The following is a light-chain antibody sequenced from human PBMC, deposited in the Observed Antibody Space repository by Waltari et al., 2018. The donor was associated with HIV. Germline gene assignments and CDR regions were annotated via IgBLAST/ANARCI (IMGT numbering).Light chain of an antibody. CDR1: SSNIESHY. V-gene: IGLV1-47*01. CDR3: AVWDDSLSAQL. CDR2: RNT. Sequence: QSVLTQSPSTSGTPGQRVTISCSGSSSNIESHYVSWFQQVPGTAPKLLISRNTQRPSGVSDLFSGSGSGTSASLAISGLRSEDEADYYCAVWDDSLSAQLFGGGTKLTVL. J-gene: IGLJ3*02.